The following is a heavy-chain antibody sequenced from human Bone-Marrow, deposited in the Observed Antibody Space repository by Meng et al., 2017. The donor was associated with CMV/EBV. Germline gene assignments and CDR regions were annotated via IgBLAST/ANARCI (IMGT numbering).Heavy chain of an antibody. J-gene: IGHJ4*02. V-gene: IGHV4-34*01. D-gene: IGHD3-10*01. CDR3: ARTGRRGARMVRGVTKGFYY. CDR1: GGFFSGYY. Sequence: GSLRLSCAVYGGFFSGYYWSWIRQPPGKGLEWIGEINHSGSTNYNPSLKSRVTISVDTSKNQFSLKLSSVTAADTAVYYCARTGRRGARMVRGVTKGFYYWGQGTLVTVSS. CDR2: INHSGST.